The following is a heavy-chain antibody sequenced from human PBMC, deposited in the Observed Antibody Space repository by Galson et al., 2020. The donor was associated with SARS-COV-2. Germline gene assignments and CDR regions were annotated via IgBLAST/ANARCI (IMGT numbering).Heavy chain of an antibody. J-gene: IGHJ4*02. CDR1: GFTFSSYG. V-gene: IGHV3-33*01. CDR2: IWYDGSNK. Sequence: GGSLRLSSAASGFTFSSYGMHWVRQAPGKGLEWVAVIWYDGSNKYYADSVKGRFTISRDNSKNTLYLQMNSLRAEDTAVYYCARDGSDYYDSSGYFDYWGQGTLVTVSS. D-gene: IGHD3-22*01. CDR3: ARDGSDYYDSSGYFDY.